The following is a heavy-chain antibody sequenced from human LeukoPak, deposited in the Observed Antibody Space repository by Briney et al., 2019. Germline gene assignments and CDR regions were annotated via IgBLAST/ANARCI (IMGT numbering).Heavy chain of an antibody. CDR1: GFTFSSYA. Sequence: GRSLRLSCAASGFTFSSYAMHWVRQAPGKGLEWVAVISYDGSNKYYADSVKGRFTISRDNSKNTLYLQMNSLRAEDTAVYYCAKSYYYDKLAYYWGQGTPVTVSS. V-gene: IGHV3-30*18. D-gene: IGHD3-22*01. CDR3: AKSYYYDKLAYY. CDR2: ISYDGSNK. J-gene: IGHJ4*02.